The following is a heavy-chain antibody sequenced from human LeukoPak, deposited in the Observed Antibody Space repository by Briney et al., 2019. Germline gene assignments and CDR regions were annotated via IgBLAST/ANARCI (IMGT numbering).Heavy chain of an antibody. CDR2: INGDGSRT. CDR3: AVLHHYHFSMDV. V-gene: IGHV3-74*03. J-gene: IGHJ6*02. Sequence: QPGGSLRLSCVASGFTFSSYWTHWVRQEPGKGLVWVSHINGDGSRTTYADSVRGRFTISRDNAKNTLFLQMNSLRAEDTAVYYCAVLHHYHFSMDVWGQGTTVTVSS. CDR1: GFTFSSYW. D-gene: IGHD3-10*01.